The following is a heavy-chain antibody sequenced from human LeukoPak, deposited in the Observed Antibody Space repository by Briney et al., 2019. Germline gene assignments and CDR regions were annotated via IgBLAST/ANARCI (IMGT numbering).Heavy chain of an antibody. CDR1: GFPFSTYE. D-gene: IGHD3-10*01. J-gene: IGHJ4*02. Sequence: GGSLRLSCAASGFPFSTYEMNWVRQAPGKGLEWVSYISTSGRNIYYADSVKGRFTISRDNSKNTLYLQMNSLRAEDTAVYYCARGDYYGSGSSYFDYWGQGTLVTVSS. CDR2: ISTSGRNI. V-gene: IGHV3-48*03. CDR3: ARGDYYGSGSSYFDY.